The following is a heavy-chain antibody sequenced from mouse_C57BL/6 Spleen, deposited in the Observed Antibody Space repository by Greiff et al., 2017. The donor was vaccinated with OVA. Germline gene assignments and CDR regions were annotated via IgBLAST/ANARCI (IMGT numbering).Heavy chain of an antibody. J-gene: IGHJ3*01. D-gene: IGHD1-1*01. Sequence: QVQLQQPGAELVMPGASVKLSCKASGYTFTSYWMHWVKQRPGQGLEWIGEIDPSDSYTNYNQKFKGKSTLTVDKSSSTAYMQLSSRTSEDSAVYYCARSSGSPWFAYWGQGTLVTVSA. CDR2: IDPSDSYT. CDR1: GYTFTSYW. V-gene: IGHV1-69*01. CDR3: ARSSGSPWFAY.